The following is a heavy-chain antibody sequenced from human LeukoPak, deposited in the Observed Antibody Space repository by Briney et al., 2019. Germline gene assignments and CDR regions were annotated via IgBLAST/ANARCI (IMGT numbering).Heavy chain of an antibody. V-gene: IGHV4-61*02. Sequence: PSETLSLTCTVSGGSISSGSYYWSWIRQPAGKGLEWIGRIYTSGSTNYNPSLKSRATISVDTSKNQFSLKLSSVTAADTAVYYCMVRAAWGQGTLVTVSS. CDR2: IYTSGST. D-gene: IGHD3-10*01. CDR3: MVRAA. J-gene: IGHJ5*02. CDR1: GGSISSGSYY.